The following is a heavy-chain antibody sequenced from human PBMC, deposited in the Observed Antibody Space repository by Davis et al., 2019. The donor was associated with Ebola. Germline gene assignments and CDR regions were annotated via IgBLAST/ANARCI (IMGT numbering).Heavy chain of an antibody. CDR3: ATTQWLREFDN. D-gene: IGHD6-19*01. V-gene: IGHV3-53*05. CDR1: GFTVSSNH. Sequence: GESLKISCAASGFTVSSNHMSWVRQAPGKGLEWVSVIYDRSTAYADSVRGRFTISRDKSNNSLYLDMNSLRVDDTAVYYCATTQWLREFDNWGQGTLVTVPS. CDR2: IYDRST. J-gene: IGHJ4*02.